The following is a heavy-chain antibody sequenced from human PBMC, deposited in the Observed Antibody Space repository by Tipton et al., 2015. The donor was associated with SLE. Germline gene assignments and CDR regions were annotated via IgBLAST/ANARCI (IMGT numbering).Heavy chain of an antibody. V-gene: IGHV3-48*03. Sequence: GSLRLSCAASGFPFSHHDMNWVRQAPGSGLEWISYISGLGTSMYYTEAVKGRFTLSRDNARNSLYLQMHSLRAEDTGVYYCARGDGFNQSPFDLWGQGTLVTVSS. D-gene: IGHD5-24*01. J-gene: IGHJ5*02. CDR2: ISGLGTSM. CDR1: GFPFSHHD. CDR3: ARGDGFNQSPFDL.